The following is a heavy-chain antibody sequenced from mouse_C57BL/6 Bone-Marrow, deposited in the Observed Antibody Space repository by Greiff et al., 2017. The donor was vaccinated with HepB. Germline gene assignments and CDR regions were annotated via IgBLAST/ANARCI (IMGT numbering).Heavy chain of an antibody. CDR3: ARDLVTTRHFDY. CDR1: GYTFTDYY. CDR2: INPNNGGT. V-gene: IGHV1-26*01. D-gene: IGHD2-5*01. J-gene: IGHJ2*01. Sequence: EVQLQQSGPELVKPGASVKISCKASGYTFTDYYMNWVKQSHGKSLEWIGDINPNNGGTSYNQKFKGKATLTVDKSSSTAYMELRSLTSEDSAVYYCARDLVTTRHFDYWGQGTTLTVSS.